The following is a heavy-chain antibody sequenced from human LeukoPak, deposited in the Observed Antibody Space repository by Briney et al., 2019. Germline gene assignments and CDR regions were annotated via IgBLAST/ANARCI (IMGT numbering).Heavy chain of an antibody. D-gene: IGHD4-17*01. CDR3: AREALTTRYYFDY. J-gene: IGHJ4*02. Sequence: GGSLRLSCAASGFTVSSNYMSWVRQAPGKGLEWVANIKQDGSEKYYVDSVKGRFTISRDNAKNSLSLHMNSLRAEDTAVYYCAREALTTRYYFDYWGQGTLVTVSS. CDR1: GFTVSSNY. CDR2: IKQDGSEK. V-gene: IGHV3-7*01.